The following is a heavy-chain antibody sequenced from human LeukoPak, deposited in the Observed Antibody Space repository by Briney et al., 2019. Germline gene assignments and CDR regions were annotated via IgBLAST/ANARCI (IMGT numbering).Heavy chain of an antibody. V-gene: IGHV1-69*02. J-gene: IGHJ4*02. D-gene: IGHD3-3*01. CDR3: ASAYYDFWSGYQFDY. CDR1: GGTFSSYT. CDR2: IIPILGIA. Sequence: ASVKVSCKASGGTFSSYTISWVRQAPGQGLEWMGRIIPILGIANYAQKFQGRVTITADKSTSTAYMELSSLRSEDTAVYYCASAYYDFWSGYQFDYWGQGTLVTASS.